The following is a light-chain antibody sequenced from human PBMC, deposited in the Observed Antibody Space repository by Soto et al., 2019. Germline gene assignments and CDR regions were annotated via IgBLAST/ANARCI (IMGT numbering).Light chain of an antibody. CDR2: DVN. CDR3: SSYTTSTSYV. CDR1: SSDVGDYIF. J-gene: IGLJ1*01. Sequence: QSALTQPASVSGSPGQSITISCTGTSSDVGDYIFVSWYRQYPGKAPKLMIYDVNNRPSGVSNRFSGSKFGNTASLTISGLQAEDEADYYCSSYTTSTSYVFGGGTKLTVL. V-gene: IGLV2-14*01.